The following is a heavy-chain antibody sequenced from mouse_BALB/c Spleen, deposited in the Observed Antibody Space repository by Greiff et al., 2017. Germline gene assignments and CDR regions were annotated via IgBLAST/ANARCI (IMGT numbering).Heavy chain of an antibody. CDR1: GFSLTSYG. CDR2: IWSGGST. J-gene: IGHJ3*01. Sequence: VKLVESGPGLVQPSQSLSITCTVSGFSLTSYGVHWVRQSPGKGLEWLGVIWSGGSTDYNAAFISRLSISKDNSKSQVFFKMNSLQANDTAIYYCARNRYGNYGGFAYWGQGTLVTVSA. V-gene: IGHV2-2*02. CDR3: ARNRYGNYGGFAY. D-gene: IGHD2-1*01.